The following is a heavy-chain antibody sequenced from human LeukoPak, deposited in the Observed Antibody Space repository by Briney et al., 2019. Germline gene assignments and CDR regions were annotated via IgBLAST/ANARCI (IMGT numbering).Heavy chain of an antibody. J-gene: IGHJ6*03. Sequence: GGSLRLSCAASGVTVSSNYMSWVRQAPGKGLEWVSVFYSGGSTYYADSVKGRFTISRHNSQNTVSMPLNNLRIEDTALYYCAKTSLSDPSGHYYYTDVWGKGTTVTVSS. CDR2: FYSGGST. V-gene: IGHV3-53*04. CDR3: AKTSLSDPSGHYYYTDV. CDR1: GVTVSSNY. D-gene: IGHD3-3*01.